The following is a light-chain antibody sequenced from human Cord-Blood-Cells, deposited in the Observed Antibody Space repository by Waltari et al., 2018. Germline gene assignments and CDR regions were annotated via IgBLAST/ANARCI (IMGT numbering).Light chain of an antibody. Sequence: QSALTQPAPVSGSPGQSIPIPCPGTSSDVGGYNLFSWYQQHPGKPPKLMIYEGSKRPSGVSNRFSGSKSGNTASLTISGLQAEDEADYYCCSYAGSSTWVFGGGTKLTVL. J-gene: IGLJ3*02. CDR2: EGS. V-gene: IGLV2-23*01. CDR1: SSDVGGYNL. CDR3: CSYAGSSTWV.